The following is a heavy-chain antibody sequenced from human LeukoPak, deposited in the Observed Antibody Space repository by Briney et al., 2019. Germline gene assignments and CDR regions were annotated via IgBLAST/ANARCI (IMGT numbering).Heavy chain of an antibody. CDR3: GREVATIGYYFDY. J-gene: IGHJ4*02. Sequence: SQTLSLTCAVSGGSISSGGYPWSWIRQPPGKGLEWIGYIYHSGSTYYNPSLKSRVTISVDRSKNQFSLKLSSVTAADTAVYYCGREVATIGYYFDYWGQGTLVTVSS. CDR2: IYHSGST. CDR1: GGSISSGGYP. V-gene: IGHV4-30-2*01. D-gene: IGHD5-12*01.